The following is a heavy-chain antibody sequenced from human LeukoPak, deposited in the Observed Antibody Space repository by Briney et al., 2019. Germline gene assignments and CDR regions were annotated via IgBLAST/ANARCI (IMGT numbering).Heavy chain of an antibody. J-gene: IGHJ6*02. CDR1: GFTFSDYY. CDR2: ISSSGSTI. Sequence: GGSLRLSCAASGFTFSDYYMSWIRQAPGKGLEWVSYISSSGSTIYYADSVKGRFTISRDNAKNSLYLQMNSLGAEDTAVYYCARVDSSSWYDYYGMDVWGQGTTVTVSS. V-gene: IGHV3-11*01. D-gene: IGHD6-13*01. CDR3: ARVDSSSWYDYYGMDV.